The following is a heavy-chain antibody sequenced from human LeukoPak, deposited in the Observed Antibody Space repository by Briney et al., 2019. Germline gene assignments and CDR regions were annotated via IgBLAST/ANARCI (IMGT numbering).Heavy chain of an antibody. J-gene: IGHJ4*02. CDR1: GGSISSSSYY. CDR2: IYNSGST. D-gene: IGHD2-15*01. Sequence: SETLSLTCSVSGGSISSSSYYWGWIRQPPGKGLEWIGSIYNSGSTYYNPSLKSRVTISVDMSKNQFSLKLSSLTAADTAVYYCATQKVALDYWGQGTLVTVSS. CDR3: ATQKVALDY. V-gene: IGHV4-39*01.